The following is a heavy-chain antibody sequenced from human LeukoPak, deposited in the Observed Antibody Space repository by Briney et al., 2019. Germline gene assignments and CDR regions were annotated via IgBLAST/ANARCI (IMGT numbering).Heavy chain of an antibody. J-gene: IGHJ4*02. CDR3: AQGVEMATIDY. V-gene: IGHV3-9*01. CDR1: GFTFDDYA. Sequence: GGSLRLSCAASGFTFDDYAMHWVRQAPGKVLEWVSGISWNSGSIGYADSVKGRFTISRDNAKNSLYLQMNSLRAEDTAVYYCAQGVEMATIDYWGQGTLVTVSS. CDR2: ISWNSGSI. D-gene: IGHD5-24*01.